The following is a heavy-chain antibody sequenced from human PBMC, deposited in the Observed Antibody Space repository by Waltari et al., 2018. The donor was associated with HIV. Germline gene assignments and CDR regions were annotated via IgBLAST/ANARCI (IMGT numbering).Heavy chain of an antibody. CDR2: IYYGGST. CDR1: GGSISSSDYY. D-gene: IGHD3-3*01. V-gene: IGHV4-39*01. J-gene: IGHJ4*02. Sequence: QLQMQESGPGLVKPSETLSLTCSVSGGSISSSDYYWGWIRQSPGKGLEGIGNIYYGGSTYYNPSRQSRVTISVDTSKNQFSLRLNSVTAADTAVYFCARHLRGHGFLAKLYYFDFWGQGTLITVSS. CDR3: ARHLRGHGFLAKLYYFDF.